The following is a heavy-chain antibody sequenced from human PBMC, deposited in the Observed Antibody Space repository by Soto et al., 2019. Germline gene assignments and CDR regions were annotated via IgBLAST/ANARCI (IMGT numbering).Heavy chain of an antibody. D-gene: IGHD3-22*01. CDR2: ISYDGSNK. J-gene: IGHJ5*02. CDR3: AKDHYDSSGYYGPPLA. CDR1: GFTFSSYG. Sequence: HPGGSLRLSCAASGFTFSSYGMHWVRQAPGKGLEWVAVISYDGSNKYYADSVKGRFTISRDNSKNTLYLQMNSLRAEDTAVYYCAKDHYDSSGYYGPPLAWGQGTLVTVSS. V-gene: IGHV3-30*18.